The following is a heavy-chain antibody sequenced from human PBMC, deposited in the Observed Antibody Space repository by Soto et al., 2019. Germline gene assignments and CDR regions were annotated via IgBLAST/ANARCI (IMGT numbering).Heavy chain of an antibody. D-gene: IGHD1-26*01. CDR3: ARGDRGAFDL. CDR2: IHSDGSST. J-gene: IGHJ3*01. Sequence: EVQLVESGGGLVQPGESLRLSCAASGFTFSYYWMHWVRQAPGKGLVWVSRIHSDGSSTTYADSEKGRFGISRDNARNTVYLQMNSLRAEDTAVYYCARGDRGAFDLWGQGTVLTVSS. V-gene: IGHV3-74*01. CDR1: GFTFSYYW.